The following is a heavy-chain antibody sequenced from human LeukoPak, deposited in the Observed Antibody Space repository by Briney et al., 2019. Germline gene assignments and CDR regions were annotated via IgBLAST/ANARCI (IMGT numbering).Heavy chain of an antibody. J-gene: IGHJ4*02. V-gene: IGHV1-2*02. D-gene: IGHD3-3*01. Sequence: ASVKVSCTASGYTFTGYYMHWVRQAPGQGLEWMGWINPNSGGTNYAQKFQGRVTMTRDTSISTAYMELSRLRSDDTAVYYCARDLLRRHYFDYWGQGTLVTVSS. CDR2: INPNSGGT. CDR3: ARDLLRRHYFDY. CDR1: GYTFTGYY.